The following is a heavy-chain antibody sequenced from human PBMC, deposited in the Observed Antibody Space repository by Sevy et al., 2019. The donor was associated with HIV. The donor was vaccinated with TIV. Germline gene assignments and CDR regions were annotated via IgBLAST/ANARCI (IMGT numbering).Heavy chain of an antibody. J-gene: IGHJ6*02. CDR1: GYTVTGYY. CDR2: SNPNSGGT. V-gene: IGHV1-2*06. CDR3: AREYGDPAHYYYYYGMDV. D-gene: IGHD4-17*01. Sequence: ASVKVSCKASGYTVTGYYMHWVRQAPGQGLEWMGRSNPNSGGTNYAQKFQGRVTMTRDTSISTAYMELSRLRSDDTAVYYCAREYGDPAHYYYYYGMDVWGQWTTVTVSS.